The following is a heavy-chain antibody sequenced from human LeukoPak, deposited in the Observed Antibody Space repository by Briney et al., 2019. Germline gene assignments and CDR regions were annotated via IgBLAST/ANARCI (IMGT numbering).Heavy chain of an antibody. J-gene: IGHJ4*02. CDR3: ARIGSSWSALDY. CDR2: INPSGGST. D-gene: IGHD6-13*01. CDR1: GYTFTSYY. Sequence: GASVKVSCKASGYTFTSYYMHWVRQAPGQGLEWMGIINPSGGSTSYAQKFQGRVTMTTDTSTSTAYMELRSLRSDDTAVYYCARIGSSWSALDYWGQGTLVTVSS. V-gene: IGHV1-46*01.